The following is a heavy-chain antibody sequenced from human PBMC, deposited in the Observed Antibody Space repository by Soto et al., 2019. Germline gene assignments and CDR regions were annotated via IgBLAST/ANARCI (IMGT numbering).Heavy chain of an antibody. V-gene: IGHV3-11*01. CDR2: ISSRSGTI. J-gene: IGHJ4*01. CDR1: GFSFSDYY. D-gene: IGHD5-18*01. Sequence: GGSLRLSCAASGFSFSDYYMTWIRQAPGQGLEWVSYISSRSGTIFYADSVKGRFTLSRDNSKNSMYLQMNSLRAEDTAVYYGAREVDRALVGSPHYFDYWGQGTLVTVSS. CDR3: AREVDRALVGSPHYFDY.